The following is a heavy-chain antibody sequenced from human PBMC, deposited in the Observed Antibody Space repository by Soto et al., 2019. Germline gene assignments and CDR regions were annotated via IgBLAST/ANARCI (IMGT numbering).Heavy chain of an antibody. CDR1: GYTFTNYG. V-gene: IGHV1-18*01. D-gene: IGHD1-1*01. CDR3: ASYWNYDYGMDV. J-gene: IGHJ6*02. CDR2: ISADNGNT. Sequence: ASVKVSCKASGYTFTNYGITWARQAPGQGLEWMGWISADNGNTNYAQNLQGRVTMTTDTSTSTAYMELRSLRSDDTAVYYCASYWNYDYGMDVWGQGTTVTVSS.